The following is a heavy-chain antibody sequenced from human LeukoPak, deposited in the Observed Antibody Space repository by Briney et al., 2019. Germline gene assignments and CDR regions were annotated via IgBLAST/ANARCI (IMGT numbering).Heavy chain of an antibody. CDR2: IKSKTDGGTT. CDR3: TTDFGYCDFWSGYQPFDY. CDR1: GFTFSNAW. Sequence: PGGSLRLSCAASGFTFSNAWMSWVRQAPGRGLEWVGRIKSKTDGGTTDYAAPVKGRFTISRDDSKNTLYLQMNSLKTEDTAVYYCTTDFGYCDFWSGYQPFDYWGQGTLVTVSS. J-gene: IGHJ4*02. D-gene: IGHD3-3*01. V-gene: IGHV3-15*01.